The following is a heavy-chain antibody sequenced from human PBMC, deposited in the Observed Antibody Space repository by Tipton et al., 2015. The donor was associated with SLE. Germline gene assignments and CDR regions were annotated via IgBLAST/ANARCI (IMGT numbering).Heavy chain of an antibody. Sequence: TLSLTCTVSGGSISSYYWSWIRQPPGKGLEWIGYIYYSGSTNYNPSLKSRVTISVDTSKNQFSLKLSSVTAADTAVYNCARRNYDVLTGYYDAFDIWGQGTMVTVSS. V-gene: IGHV4-59*01. CDR3: ARRNYDVLTGYYDAFDI. CDR1: GGSISSYY. J-gene: IGHJ3*02. CDR2: IYYSGST. D-gene: IGHD3-9*01.